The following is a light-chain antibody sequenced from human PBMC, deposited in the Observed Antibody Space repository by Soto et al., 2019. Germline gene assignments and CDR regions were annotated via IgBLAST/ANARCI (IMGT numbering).Light chain of an antibody. CDR1: QSVRAN. CDR2: GTS. J-gene: IGKJ5*01. V-gene: IGKV3-15*01. Sequence: EIVLTQSPATLSVSPGERATLSCRASQSVRANLAWYQQKPGQAPRLLIYGTSTRATGIPARFSGSGSGTEFTLTISSLQSEDFAVYYCELYGSSPPSITFGQGTRLEIK. CDR3: ELYGSSPPSIT.